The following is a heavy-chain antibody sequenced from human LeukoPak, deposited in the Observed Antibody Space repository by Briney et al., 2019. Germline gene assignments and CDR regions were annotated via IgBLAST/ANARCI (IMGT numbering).Heavy chain of an antibody. Sequence: PAGGSLRLSCAASGFTFSSYAIHWVRQAPGKGLEYVSAISSHGGSTYYANSVKGRFTISRDNSKNTLYLQMGSLRAEDMAVYFCAREYSAYDLGDAFDFWGQGTMVTVSS. V-gene: IGHV3-64*01. CDR3: AREYSAYDLGDAFDF. CDR2: ISSHGGST. D-gene: IGHD5-12*01. CDR1: GFTFSSYA. J-gene: IGHJ3*01.